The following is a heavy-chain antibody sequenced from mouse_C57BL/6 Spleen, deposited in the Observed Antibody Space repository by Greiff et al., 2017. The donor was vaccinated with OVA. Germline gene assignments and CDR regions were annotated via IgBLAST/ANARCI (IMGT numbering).Heavy chain of an antibody. V-gene: IGHV1-54*01. J-gene: IGHJ2*01. CDR3: ARGGVPIDPFDD. D-gene: IGHD2-14*01. Sequence: QVQLQQSGAELVRPGTSVKVSCKASGYAFTNYLIEWVKQRPGQGLEWIGVINPGSGGTNYNEKFKGKATLTADKSSSTAYMQLSSLTSEDSAVYFCARGGVPIDPFDDWGQGTTLTVSS. CDR2: INPGSGGT. CDR1: GYAFTNYL.